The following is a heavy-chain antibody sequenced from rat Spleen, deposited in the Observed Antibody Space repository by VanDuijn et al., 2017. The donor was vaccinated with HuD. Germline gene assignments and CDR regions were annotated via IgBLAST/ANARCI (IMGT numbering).Heavy chain of an antibody. CDR2: ISFDGGRN. V-gene: IGHV5-29*01. Sequence: EVQLVESDGGLVQPGRSLKLSCAASGFTFSDYYMAWVRQAPTKGLEWVATISFDGGRNFYRDSVKGRFTISRDNAKSSLYLQMDSLRSEDTATYYCARHLLLRRVEYWYFDFWGPGTMVTVSS. J-gene: IGHJ1*01. D-gene: IGHD1-11*01. CDR1: GFTFSDYY. CDR3: ARHLLLRRVEYWYFDF.